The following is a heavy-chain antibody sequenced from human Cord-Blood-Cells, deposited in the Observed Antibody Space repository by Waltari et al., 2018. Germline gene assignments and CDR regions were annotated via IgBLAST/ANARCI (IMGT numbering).Heavy chain of an antibody. CDR3: AKDNFAFDI. CDR1: GFTFVDYA. V-gene: IGHV3-9*01. Sequence: EVQLVESGGGLVQPGRSLRLSCAASGFTFVDYAMHCVRQAPGNGLEWVSGISWNSGSIGYADSVKGRFTISRDNAKNSLYLQMNSLRAEDTALYYCAKDNFAFDIWGQGTMVTVSS. J-gene: IGHJ3*02. CDR2: ISWNSGSI. D-gene: IGHD1-1*01.